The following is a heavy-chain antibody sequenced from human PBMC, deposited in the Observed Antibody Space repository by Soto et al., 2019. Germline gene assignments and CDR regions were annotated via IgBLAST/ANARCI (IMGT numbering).Heavy chain of an antibody. J-gene: IGHJ6*02. V-gene: IGHV3-21*01. Sequence: EVQLVESGGGLVKAGASLRLSCAASGFTFRTHTLLWVRQAPGKGLAWVSSISTGCSYLAYAPSVKGRFTISRDDARDSVFLQMNSLKTDETAVYYCVKGGEDITSPYGRDVWGQGTTVTVSS. CDR2: ISTGCSYL. CDR1: GFTFRTHT. D-gene: IGHD3-16*01. CDR3: VKGGEDITSPYGRDV.